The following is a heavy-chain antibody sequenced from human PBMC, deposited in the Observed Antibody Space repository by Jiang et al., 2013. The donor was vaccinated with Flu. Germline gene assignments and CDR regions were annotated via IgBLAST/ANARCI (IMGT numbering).Heavy chain of an antibody. D-gene: IGHD6-13*01. Sequence: SLTCTVSGGSVSSGSYYWSWIRQPPGKGLEWIGYIYYSGSTYYNPSLKSRVTISVDTSKNQFSLKLSSVTAADTAVYYCARQGIAAAGNAFDIWGQGTMVTVSS. V-gene: IGHV4-39*01. CDR2: IYYSGST. CDR3: ARQGIAAAGNAFDI. CDR1: GGSVSSGSYY. J-gene: IGHJ3*02.